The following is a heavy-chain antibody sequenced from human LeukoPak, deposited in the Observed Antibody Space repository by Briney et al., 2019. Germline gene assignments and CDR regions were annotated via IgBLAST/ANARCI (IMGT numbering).Heavy chain of an antibody. J-gene: IGHJ4*02. CDR1: GFTFSSYW. CDR3: ARDRKDFWSGYYTGTSWGFDY. D-gene: IGHD3-3*01. Sequence: GGSLRLSCAASGFTFSSYWMSWVCQALGKGLEWEANIKQDGSEKYYVDSVKGRFTISRDNAKNSLYLQMNSLRAEDTAVYYCARDRKDFWSGYYTGTSWGFDYWGQGTLVTVSS. CDR2: IKQDGSEK. V-gene: IGHV3-7*01.